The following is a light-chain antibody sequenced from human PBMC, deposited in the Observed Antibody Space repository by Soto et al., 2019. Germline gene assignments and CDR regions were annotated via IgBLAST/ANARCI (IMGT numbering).Light chain of an antibody. CDR1: QSVSSY. V-gene: IGKV3-11*01. CDR3: QQRSNWPRT. Sequence: EIVSTQSPATLSLSPGERATLSCRASQSVSSYLAWYQQKPGQAPRLLIYDASNRATGIPARFSGSGSGTDFPLTIISLEPEDFAVYYCQQRSNWPRTFGQGTKVDIK. J-gene: IGKJ1*01. CDR2: DAS.